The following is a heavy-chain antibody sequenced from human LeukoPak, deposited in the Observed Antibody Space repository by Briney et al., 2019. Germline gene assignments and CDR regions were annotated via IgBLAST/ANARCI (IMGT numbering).Heavy chain of an antibody. Sequence: SETLSLTCTVSGGSISSYYWSWIRQPPGKGLEWIGYIYYSGSTNYNPSLKSRVTISVDTSKNQFSLKLSSVTAADTAVYHCASLDCSGGSCYPGGYAFDIWGQGTMVTVSS. V-gene: IGHV4-59*01. CDR2: IYYSGST. CDR1: GGSISSYY. J-gene: IGHJ3*02. CDR3: ASLDCSGGSCYPGGYAFDI. D-gene: IGHD2-15*01.